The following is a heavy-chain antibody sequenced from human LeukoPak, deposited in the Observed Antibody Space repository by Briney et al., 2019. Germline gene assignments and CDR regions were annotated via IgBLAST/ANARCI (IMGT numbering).Heavy chain of an antibody. D-gene: IGHD3-10*01. CDR3: ARLVGSGSYYDY. J-gene: IGHJ4*02. V-gene: IGHV4-61*02. Sequence: PSETLSLTCSVSGGSISSGSYYWSWIRQPAGKGLEWIGRIHTSGSTNYNPSLKSRVTISVDTSKNQFSLKLNSVTAADTAVYYCARLVGSGSYYDYWGQGTLVTVSS. CDR2: IHTSGST. CDR1: GGSISSGSYY.